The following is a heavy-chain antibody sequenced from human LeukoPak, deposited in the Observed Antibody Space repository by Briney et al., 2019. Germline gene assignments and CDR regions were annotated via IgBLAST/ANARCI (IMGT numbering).Heavy chain of an antibody. J-gene: IGHJ4*02. CDR2: IIPIFGTA. CDR1: GGTFISYA. D-gene: IGHD3-22*01. CDR3: AREWGHDSSGYYYAY. V-gene: IGHV1-69*13. Sequence: ASVKVSCTASGGTFISYAISWVRQAPGQGLEWMGGIIPIFGTANFAQKFQGRVSITADESTSTAYMELSSLRSEDTAVYYCAREWGHDSSGYYYAYWGQGTLVTVSS.